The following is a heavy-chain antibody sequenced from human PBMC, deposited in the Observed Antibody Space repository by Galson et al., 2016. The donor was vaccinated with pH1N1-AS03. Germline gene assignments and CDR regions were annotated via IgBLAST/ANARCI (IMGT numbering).Heavy chain of an antibody. D-gene: IGHD2-2*01. CDR1: GYTFINYA. J-gene: IGHJ6*02. V-gene: IGHV1-3*01. Sequence: SVKVSCKASGYTFINYAMHWVRQAPGQRLEWMGWIKGGNVNTEYSQKFQGRVTITRNTSISTAYMELSSLRSEDTAVYYCASRCSSTSCLYYYYGMDVWGQGTTVTVSS. CDR2: IKGGNVNT. CDR3: ASRCSSTSCLYYYYGMDV.